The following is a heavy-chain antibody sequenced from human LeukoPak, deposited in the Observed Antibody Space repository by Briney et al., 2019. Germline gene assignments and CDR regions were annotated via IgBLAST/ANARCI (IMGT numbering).Heavy chain of an antibody. V-gene: IGHV4-39*01. CDR1: SGSVSGRTYY. CDR2: LHSSGST. Sequence: SETLSRTCTVSSGSVSGRTYYWTWIRQPTGKGLEWIGSLHSSGSTYYNPSLKSRVTMSLDTSLNLSSLKLTSVTATDTAVYYCVRLRRGYSYGVDYWGQGTLVTVSS. J-gene: IGHJ4*01. CDR3: VRLRRGYSYGVDY. D-gene: IGHD5-18*01.